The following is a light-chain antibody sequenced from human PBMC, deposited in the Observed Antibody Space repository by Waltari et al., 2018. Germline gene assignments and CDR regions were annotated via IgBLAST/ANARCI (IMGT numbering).Light chain of an antibody. CDR2: EDN. Sequence: NFMLIQPHSVSESPGKTVTISCTRSSGNIARNYVQWYQQRPGSAPTTVIYEDNQRPPGVPDRFSGCVDGSSKSSALTISVLRAEDEADYHCQSLDSSSLWVFGGGTKLTVL. J-gene: IGLJ3*02. CDR1: SGNIARNY. V-gene: IGLV6-57*03. CDR3: QSLDSSSLWV.